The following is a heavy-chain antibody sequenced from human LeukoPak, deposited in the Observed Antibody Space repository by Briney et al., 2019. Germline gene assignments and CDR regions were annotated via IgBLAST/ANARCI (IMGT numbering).Heavy chain of an antibody. CDR1: GFTFSSYA. Sequence: GGSLRLSCSASGFTFSSYAMHWVRQAPGKGLEYVSAISSNGGGTYYADSVKGRFIVSRDNAKNTLYLQMSSLRAEDTAVYYCVKDQEGVYGANSGAFDICGHRRIVSVSS. D-gene: IGHD4-23*01. CDR2: ISSNGGGT. CDR3: VKDQEGVYGANSGAFDI. V-gene: IGHV3-64D*09. J-gene: IGHJ3*02.